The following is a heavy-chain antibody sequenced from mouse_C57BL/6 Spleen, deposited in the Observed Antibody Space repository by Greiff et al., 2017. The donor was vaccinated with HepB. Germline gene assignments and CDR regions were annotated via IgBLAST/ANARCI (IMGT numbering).Heavy chain of an antibody. J-gene: IGHJ4*01. D-gene: IGHD1-2*01. CDR1: GYAFSSYW. Sequence: QVQLKQSGAELVKPGASVKISCKASGYAFSSYWMNWVKQRPGKGLEWIGQIYPGDGDTNYNGKFKGKATLTADKSSSTAYMQLSSLTSEDSAVYFCARNGGPYYAMDYWGQGTSVTVSS. V-gene: IGHV1-80*01. CDR3: ARNGGPYYAMDY. CDR2: IYPGDGDT.